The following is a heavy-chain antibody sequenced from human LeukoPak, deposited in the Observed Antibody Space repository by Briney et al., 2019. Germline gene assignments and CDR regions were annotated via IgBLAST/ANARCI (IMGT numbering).Heavy chain of an antibody. J-gene: IGHJ3*02. D-gene: IGHD3-22*01. V-gene: IGHV3-66*02. Sequence: GGSLRLSCAASGFTVSANYMSWVRQAPGQGLEWVSLIYTVGTTYYADPVKGRFTISRDNSKNTLYLQMNFLRVEDTALYYCARDSYSYDSSGLDAFDMWGQGTMVTVSS. CDR3: ARDSYSYDSSGLDAFDM. CDR1: GFTVSANY. CDR2: IYTVGTT.